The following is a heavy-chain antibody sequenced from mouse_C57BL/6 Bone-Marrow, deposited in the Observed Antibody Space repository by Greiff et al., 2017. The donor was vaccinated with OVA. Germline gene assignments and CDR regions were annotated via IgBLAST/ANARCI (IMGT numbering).Heavy chain of an antibody. D-gene: IGHD2-3*01. Sequence: VKLQQSGAELVRPGASVKLSCKASGYTFTDYYINWVKQRPGQGLEWIARIYPGSGNTYYNEKFKGKATLTAEKSSSTAYMQLSSLTSEDSAVYFCANGYDGYSHWYFDVWGTGTTVTVSS. CDR2: IYPGSGNT. CDR1: GYTFTDYY. J-gene: IGHJ1*03. CDR3: ANGYDGYSHWYFDV. V-gene: IGHV1-76*01.